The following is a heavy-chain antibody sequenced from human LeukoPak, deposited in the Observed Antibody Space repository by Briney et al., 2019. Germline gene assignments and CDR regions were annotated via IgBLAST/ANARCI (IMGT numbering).Heavy chain of an antibody. Sequence: PSESLCLTCAVYGGSFSGYYWSWIRQPPGKGLEWIGEISHSGSTNYNPSLESRVTISVDTSKNQFSLKLSSVTAADTAVYYCARGRLVGPPDTAMVPYFDYWGQGTLVTVSS. CDR3: ARGRLVGPPDTAMVPYFDY. CDR2: ISHSGST. J-gene: IGHJ4*02. CDR1: GGSFSGYY. D-gene: IGHD5-18*01. V-gene: IGHV4-34*01.